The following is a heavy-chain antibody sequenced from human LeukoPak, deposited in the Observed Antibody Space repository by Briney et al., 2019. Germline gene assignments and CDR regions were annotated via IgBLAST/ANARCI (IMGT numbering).Heavy chain of an antibody. CDR2: IKEDGSAK. V-gene: IGHV3-7*01. Sequence: PGGSLRLSCIGFEFTPSDHWMTWVRHTPGKGLEWVTNIKEDGSAKQYADSVKGRFTISRDNTKNSLYMRMNSLRVEGTAFYYCAREGIGSTSWGNWGHRTLCTVSP. CDR1: EFTPSDHW. D-gene: IGHD7-27*01. J-gene: IGHJ4*01. CDR3: AREGIGSTSWGN.